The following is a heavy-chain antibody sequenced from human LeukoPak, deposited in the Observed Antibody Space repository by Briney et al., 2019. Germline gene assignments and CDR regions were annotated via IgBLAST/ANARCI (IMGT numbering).Heavy chain of an antibody. J-gene: IGHJ6*03. Sequence: ASVKVSCKASGGTFISYAISWVRQAPGQGLEWMGGIIPIFGTANYAQKFQGRVTITADESTSTAYMELSSLRSEDTAVYYCARAVVPAAIRYYYYMDVWGKGTTVTVSS. CDR1: GGTFISYA. D-gene: IGHD2-2*02. CDR2: IIPIFGTA. CDR3: ARAVVPAAIRYYYYMDV. V-gene: IGHV1-69*13.